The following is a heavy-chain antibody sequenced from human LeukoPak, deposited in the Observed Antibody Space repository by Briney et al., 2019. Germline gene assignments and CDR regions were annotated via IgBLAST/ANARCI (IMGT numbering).Heavy chain of an antibody. CDR1: GGSFSGYY. CDR2: INHSGST. CDR3: ARGDRNGAYYWYFDL. V-gene: IGHV4-34*01. Sequence: PSETLSLTCAVYGGSFSGYYWSWIRQPPGKGLEWIGEINHSGSTNYNPSLKSRVTISVDTSKNQFSLKLSSVTAADTAVYYCARGDRNGAYYWYFDLWGRGTLVTVSS. J-gene: IGHJ2*01. D-gene: IGHD1-14*01.